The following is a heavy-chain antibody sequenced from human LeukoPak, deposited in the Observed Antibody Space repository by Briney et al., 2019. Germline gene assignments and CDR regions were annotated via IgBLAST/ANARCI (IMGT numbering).Heavy chain of an antibody. CDR3: ARDYGGSSPFDY. V-gene: IGHV3-48*03. D-gene: IGHD4-23*01. J-gene: IGHJ4*02. CDR1: GFTFGDYA. CDR2: ISSSGSTI. Sequence: GGSLRLSCTASGFTFGDYAMSWVRQAPGKGLEWVSYISSSGSTIYYADSVKGRFTISRDNAKNSLYLQMSSLRAEDTAVYHCARDYGGSSPFDYWGQGTLVTVSS.